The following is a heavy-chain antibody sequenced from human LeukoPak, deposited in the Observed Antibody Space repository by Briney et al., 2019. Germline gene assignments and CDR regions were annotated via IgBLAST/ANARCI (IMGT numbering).Heavy chain of an antibody. Sequence: HPGRSLRLSCAASGFTFSSYGMHWVRQAPGKGLEWVAVISYDGSNKYYADSVKGRFTISRDNSKNTLYLQMNSLRAEDTAVYYCAKDDYGSGSYYNGLDYWGQGTLVTVSS. CDR3: AKDDYGSGSYYNGLDY. V-gene: IGHV3-30*18. J-gene: IGHJ4*02. D-gene: IGHD3-10*01. CDR2: ISYDGSNK. CDR1: GFTFSSYG.